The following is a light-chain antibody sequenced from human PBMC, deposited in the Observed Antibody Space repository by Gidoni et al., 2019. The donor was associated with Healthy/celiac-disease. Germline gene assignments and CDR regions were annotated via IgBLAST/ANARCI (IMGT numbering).Light chain of an antibody. J-gene: IGKJ1*01. Sequence: DIQMPQSPSSLSASVGARVTITCRTSQDISNYLAWYQQKPGKVPKLLIYAASTLQSGVPSRFSGSGSGTDFTLTISSLQPEDVATYYCQKYNSAPWTFGQGTKVEIK. CDR2: AAS. CDR1: QDISNY. V-gene: IGKV1-27*01. CDR3: QKYNSAPWT.